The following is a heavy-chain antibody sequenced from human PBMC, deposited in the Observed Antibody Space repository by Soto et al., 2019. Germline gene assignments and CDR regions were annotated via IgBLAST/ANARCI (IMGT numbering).Heavy chain of an antibody. V-gene: IGHV3-30*18. Sequence: SGGGVVQPGRSLKLSCLASGFTFNDYVMHWVRQAPGKGLEWVALISYDESNKDYADSVKGRFTISRDNSKNALYLQINSLRSEDTAVYYCAKLRLATYDFWGGCDSWGQGTLVTVSS. CDR2: ISYDESNK. CDR3: AKLRLATYDFWGGCDS. CDR1: GFTFNDYV. J-gene: IGHJ4*02. D-gene: IGHD3-3*01.